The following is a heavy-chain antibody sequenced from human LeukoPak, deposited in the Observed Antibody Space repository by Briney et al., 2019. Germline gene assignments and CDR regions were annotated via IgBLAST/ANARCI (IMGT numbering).Heavy chain of an antibody. Sequence: PGGSLRLSCAAYGFTFSSYSMNWVRQAPGKGLEWVSSISSSSSYIYYADSVKGRFTISRDNAKNSLYLQMNSLRAEDTAVYYCARVWFGELFGENWFDPWGQGTLVTVSS. CDR1: GFTFSSYS. J-gene: IGHJ5*02. CDR2: ISSSSSYI. CDR3: ARVWFGELFGENWFDP. D-gene: IGHD3-10*01. V-gene: IGHV3-21*01.